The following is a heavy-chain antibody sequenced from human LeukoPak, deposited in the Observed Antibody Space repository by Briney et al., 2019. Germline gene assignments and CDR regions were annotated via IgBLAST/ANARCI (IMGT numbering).Heavy chain of an antibody. J-gene: IGHJ4*02. CDR3: ARYSYGPDYFDY. Sequence: SETLSLTCTVSGYSISSGYYWGWIRQPPGKGLEWIGSIYHSGSTYYNPSLKSRVTISVDTSKNQFSLKLSSVTAADTAVYYCARYSYGPDYFDYWGQGTLVTVSS. CDR1: GYSISSGYY. CDR2: IYHSGST. V-gene: IGHV4-38-2*02. D-gene: IGHD5-18*01.